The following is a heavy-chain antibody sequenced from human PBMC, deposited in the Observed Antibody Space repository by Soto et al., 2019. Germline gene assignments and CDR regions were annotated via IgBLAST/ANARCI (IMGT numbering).Heavy chain of an antibody. J-gene: IGHJ4*02. CDR3: TKVRADYYDSSGPNY. Sequence: SETLSLTCAVYGGSFSGYYWSWIRQPPGKGLEWIGEINHSGSTNYNPSLKSRVTISVDTSKNQFSLKLTSVTAADTAVYYCTKVRADYYDSSGPNYWGQGTLVTVSS. CDR1: GGSFSGYY. CDR2: INHSGST. D-gene: IGHD3-22*01. V-gene: IGHV4-34*01.